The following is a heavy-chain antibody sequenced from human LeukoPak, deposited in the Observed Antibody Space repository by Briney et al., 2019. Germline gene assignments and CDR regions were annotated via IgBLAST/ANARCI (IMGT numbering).Heavy chain of an antibody. D-gene: IGHD6-13*01. CDR3: AKSAAAGTSFIDY. Sequence: PGGSLRLSCAASGFTFDDYAMHWVRQAPGKGLEWVSGISWNSGSIGYADSVKGRFTISRDNAKNSLYLQMNSLRAEDTALYYCAKSAAAGTSFIDYWGQGTLVTVSS. CDR2: ISWNSGSI. V-gene: IGHV3-9*01. CDR1: GFTFDDYA. J-gene: IGHJ4*02.